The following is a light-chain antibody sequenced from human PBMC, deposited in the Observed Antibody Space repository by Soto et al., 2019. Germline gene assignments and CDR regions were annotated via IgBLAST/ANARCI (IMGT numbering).Light chain of an antibody. Sequence: DIQMTQSPSSLSASVGDEVTIACRTSRNIYSYLNWYKQKPGKAPKLLMYSVSTLQTGVPSRFSGSGAGTDFTLSISSLQPEDFATYYCQQSYRSPWTFGQGTKVEI. CDR1: RNIYSY. CDR3: QQSYRSPWT. V-gene: IGKV1-39*01. CDR2: SVS. J-gene: IGKJ1*01.